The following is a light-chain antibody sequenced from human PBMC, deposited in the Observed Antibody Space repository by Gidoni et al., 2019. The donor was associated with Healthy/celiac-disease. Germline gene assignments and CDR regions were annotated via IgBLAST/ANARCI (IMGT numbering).Light chain of an antibody. J-gene: IGKJ4*01. CDR1: QSISSW. V-gene: IGKV1-5*01. Sequence: IQMTPSPSTLSASVGDRVTITCRASQSISSWLAWYQQKPGKAPKLLIYDASSLESGVPSRFSGSGSGTEFTLTISSLQPDDFATYYCQQYNSYPLTFGGXTKVEIK. CDR3: QQYNSYPLT. CDR2: DAS.